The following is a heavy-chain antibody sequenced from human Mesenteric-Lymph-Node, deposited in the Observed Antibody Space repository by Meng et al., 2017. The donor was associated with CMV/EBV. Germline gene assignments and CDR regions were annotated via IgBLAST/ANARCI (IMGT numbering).Heavy chain of an antibody. V-gene: IGHV1-69*05. CDR2: IKQILGKK. CDR1: GDTIGSYD. CDR3: ASGPQLLRYFDL. J-gene: IGHJ2*01. D-gene: IGHD2-15*01. Sequence: CKNSGDTIGSYDKARVRQAQGEGLEWMGRIKQILGKKREEKRFKGRVTLTTDASTSTVYMHLSSQTSQDTATYYCASGPQLLRYFDLWGRGTLVTVSS.